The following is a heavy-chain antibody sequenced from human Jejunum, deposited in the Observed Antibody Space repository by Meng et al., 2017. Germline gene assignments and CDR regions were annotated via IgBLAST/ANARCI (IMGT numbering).Heavy chain of an antibody. CDR2: IYQTGST. CDR3: ASGQLVMGFDS. D-gene: IGHD6-6*01. Sequence: QVQLQEAGPGLAKPSGTLSLTCAVSGVSISSIYWWSWVRQPPGKGLEWIGQIYQTGSTNYNPSLQSRVTILVDKSKNQFSLKLTSVTAADTAVYYCASGQLVMGFDSWGQGTLVTVSS. V-gene: IGHV4-4*02. J-gene: IGHJ4*02. CDR1: GVSISSIYW.